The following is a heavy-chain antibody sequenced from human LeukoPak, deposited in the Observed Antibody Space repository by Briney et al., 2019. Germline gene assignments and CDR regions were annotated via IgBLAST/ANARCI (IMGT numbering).Heavy chain of an antibody. Sequence: GGSLRLSCAASGFTFSSYGMHWVRQAPGKGLEWVAFIRYDGSNKYYADSVKGRFTISRDNSKNTLYLQMNSLRAEDTAVYYCATNGGLGHCSGGSCLLIDYWGQGTLVTVSS. J-gene: IGHJ4*02. D-gene: IGHD2-15*01. CDR2: IRYDGSNK. CDR1: GFTFSSYG. V-gene: IGHV3-30*02. CDR3: ATNGGLGHCSGGSCLLIDY.